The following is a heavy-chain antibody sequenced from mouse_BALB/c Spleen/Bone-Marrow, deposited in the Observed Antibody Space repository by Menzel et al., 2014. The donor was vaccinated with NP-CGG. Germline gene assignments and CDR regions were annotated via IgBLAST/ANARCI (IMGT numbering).Heavy chain of an antibody. CDR1: GYTFSSYW. J-gene: IGHJ3*01. V-gene: IGHV1-9*01. CDR2: ILPGSGST. Sequence: QVQLQQSGAELMKSGASVKISCKATGYTFSSYWIEWVKQRPGHGLEWIGEILPGSGSTNYNEKLKGKATFTADTSSNTAYMQLSSLTSEDSAVYYCAPMRAYWGQGTLVTVSA. D-gene: IGHD2-3*01. CDR3: APMRAY.